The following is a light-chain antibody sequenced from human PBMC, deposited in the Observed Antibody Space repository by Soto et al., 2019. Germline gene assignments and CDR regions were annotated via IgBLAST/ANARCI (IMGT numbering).Light chain of an antibody. Sequence: QSVLTQPPSVSGAPGQRVTISCTGSSSNIGAGYDVHWYQQLPGTAPKLLIYGNSNRPSGVPDRFSGYKSGTSASLAITGLQAEDEADYYCQSYDSSLSGFFGTGTKLTVL. CDR1: SSNIGAGYD. CDR3: QSYDSSLSGF. J-gene: IGLJ1*01. CDR2: GNS. V-gene: IGLV1-40*01.